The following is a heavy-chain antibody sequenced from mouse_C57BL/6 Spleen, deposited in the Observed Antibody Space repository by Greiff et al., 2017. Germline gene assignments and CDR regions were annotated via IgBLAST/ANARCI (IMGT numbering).Heavy chain of an antibody. CDR3: ARSEDTTVVEGAWFAY. CDR2: IYPGSGST. Sequence: QVQLKQPGAELVKPGASVKMSCKASGYTFTSYWITWVKQRPGQGLEWIGDIYPGSGSTNYNEKFKSKATLTVETSSGTAYMQLSSLTSEDSAVYYCARSEDTTVVEGAWFAYWGQGTLVTVSA. CDR1: GYTFTSYW. J-gene: IGHJ3*01. V-gene: IGHV1-55*01. D-gene: IGHD1-1*01.